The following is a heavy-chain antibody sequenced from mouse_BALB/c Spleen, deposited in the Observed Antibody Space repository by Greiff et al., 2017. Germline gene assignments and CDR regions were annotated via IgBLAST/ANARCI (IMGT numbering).Heavy chain of an antibody. CDR2: ISRGGST. Sequence: EVKLMESGGGLVKPGGSLKLSCAASGFTFSSYAMSWVRQTPEKRLEWVASISRGGSTYYPDSVKGRFTISRDNARNILYLQMSSLRSEDTAMYYCARGPRPFDYWGQGTTLTVSS. CDR3: ARGPRPFDY. CDR1: GFTFSSYA. J-gene: IGHJ2*01. V-gene: IGHV5-6-5*01.